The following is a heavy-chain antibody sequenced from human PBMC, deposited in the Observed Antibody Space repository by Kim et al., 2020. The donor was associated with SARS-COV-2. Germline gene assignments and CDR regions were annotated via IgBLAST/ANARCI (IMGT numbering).Heavy chain of an antibody. CDR2: INHSGST. V-gene: IGHV4-34*01. D-gene: IGHD6-13*01. Sequence: SETLSLTCAVYGGSFSGYYWSWIRQPPGKGLEWIGEINHSGSTNYNPSLKSRVTISVDTSKNQFSLKLSSVTAADTAVYYCARVPRWQQLGNYFDYWGQGTLVTVSS. CDR1: GGSFSGYY. CDR3: ARVPRWQQLGNYFDY. J-gene: IGHJ4*02.